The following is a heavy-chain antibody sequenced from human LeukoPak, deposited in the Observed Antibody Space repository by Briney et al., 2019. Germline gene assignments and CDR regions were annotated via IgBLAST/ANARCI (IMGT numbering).Heavy chain of an antibody. CDR2: IRYVVSSE. Sequence: PGRSLRLSGAAPGLTLSSFGMNWVRKAPGKGLEWWAFIRYVVSSEYYADSVKGRFTVSRDNSRNTLYLQMNSLRAEDTAVYYCARDWAYSSGWYVLYYGMDVWGQGTTVTVSS. CDR1: GLTLSSFG. J-gene: IGHJ6*02. D-gene: IGHD6-19*01. CDR3: ARDWAYSSGWYVLYYGMDV. V-gene: IGHV3-33*01.